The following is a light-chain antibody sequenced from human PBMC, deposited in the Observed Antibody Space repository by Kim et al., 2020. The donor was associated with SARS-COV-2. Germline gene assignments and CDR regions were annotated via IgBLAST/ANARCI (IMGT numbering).Light chain of an antibody. CDR2: GAS. CDR1: QTITTY. CDR3: KQRKRIPHT. V-gene: IGKV1-39*01. J-gene: IGKJ4*01. Sequence: DIQMTQSPSSLSAVVGDRVTITCRASQTITTYLIWYQQKPGKAPNLLIYGASTLQPGVPSRFSGSGSGSDFTLTISNVQPEDVATSYGKQRKRIPHTVGGGTKV.